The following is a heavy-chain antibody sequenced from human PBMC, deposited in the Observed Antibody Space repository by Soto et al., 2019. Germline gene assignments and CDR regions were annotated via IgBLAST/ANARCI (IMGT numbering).Heavy chain of an antibody. J-gene: IGHJ3*01. Sequence: VQLVESGGGVVQPGRSLRLSCAASGFTFSNYGMHWVRQAPGKGLEWVTVIWVDGINKYYADSVKGRFTISRDNSKNTLYLRMDGLRVEDTAVYYCVRERAPFDAFDVWGQGTMVTVSS. V-gene: IGHV3-33*01. CDR2: IWVDGINK. CDR1: GFTFSNYG. CDR3: VRERAPFDAFDV.